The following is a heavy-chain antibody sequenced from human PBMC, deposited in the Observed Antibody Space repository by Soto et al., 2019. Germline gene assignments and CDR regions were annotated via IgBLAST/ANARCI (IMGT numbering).Heavy chain of an antibody. CDR2: TSGGKGDT. CDR3: ARDLPSYYYYYGMDV. J-gene: IGHJ6*02. D-gene: IGHD2-21*01. V-gene: IGHV1-3*01. Sequence: QGHLEQSGAEVKKPGASVKVSCKASGYTFSTHAMHWVRQAPGQSPDGMGWTSGGKGDTRYSQKFQGRVTITRDTSASTAYMELSSLRSEDTAVYYCARDLPSYYYYYGMDVWGQGTTVTVSS. CDR1: GYTFSTHA.